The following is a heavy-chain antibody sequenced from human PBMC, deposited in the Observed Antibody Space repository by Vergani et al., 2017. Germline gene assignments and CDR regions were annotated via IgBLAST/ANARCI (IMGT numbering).Heavy chain of an antibody. V-gene: IGHV4-38-2*01. CDR3: ARLFGLWFGLREAGFDY. J-gene: IGHJ4*02. Sequence: QVQLQESGPGLVKPSETLSLPCAVSGYSISSGYYWGWIRQPPGKGLEWIGSIYHSGSTYYNPSLKSRVTISVDTSKNQFSLKLSSVTAADTAVYYCARLFGLWFGLREAGFDYWGQGTLVTVSS. CDR2: IYHSGST. CDR1: GYSISSGYY. D-gene: IGHD3-10*01.